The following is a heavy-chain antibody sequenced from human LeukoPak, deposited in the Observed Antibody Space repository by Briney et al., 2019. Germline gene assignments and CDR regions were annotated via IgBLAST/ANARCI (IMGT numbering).Heavy chain of an antibody. CDR1: GGSISSRSYY. D-gene: IGHD3-3*01. Sequence: SETLSLTCTVSGGSISSRSYYWGWIRQPPGKGLEWIGSIYYSGSTYYNPSLKSRVTISVDTSKNQFSLKLSSVTAADTAVYYCARTKGARDFWSGYYLRDPFDYWGQGTLVTVSS. J-gene: IGHJ4*02. CDR3: ARTKGARDFWSGYYLRDPFDY. V-gene: IGHV4-39*01. CDR2: IYYSGST.